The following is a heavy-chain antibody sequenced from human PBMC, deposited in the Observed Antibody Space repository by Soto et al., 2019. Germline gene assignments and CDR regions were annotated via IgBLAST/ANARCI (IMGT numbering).Heavy chain of an antibody. Sequence: ASVKVSCKASGYTFTSYYMHWVRQAPGQGLEWMGLINPSGGTTSYAQKFQDRVTMTRDTTTTIVYMEVRSLRSEDTAVYYCARSSSSYSILTSLHMQRVSLGHSMDVWGQGTTVTVSS. CDR1: GYTFTSYY. CDR3: ARSSSSYSILTSLHMQRVSLGHSMDV. CDR2: INPSGGTT. V-gene: IGHV1-46*03. D-gene: IGHD3-9*01. J-gene: IGHJ6*02.